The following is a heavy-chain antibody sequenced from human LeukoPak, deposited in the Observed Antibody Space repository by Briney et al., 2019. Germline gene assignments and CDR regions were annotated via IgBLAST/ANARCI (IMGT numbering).Heavy chain of an antibody. CDR3: ASDFSPTYEDAFDI. D-gene: IGHD2-8*01. CDR2: INPNSGGT. CDR1: GYTFTGYY. Sequence: ASVKVSCKASGYTFTGYYMHWVRQAPGQGLEWMGWINPNSGGTNYAQKFQGRVTMTRDTSISTAYMELSRLGSDDTAVYYCASDFSPTYEDAFDIWGQGTMVTVSS. V-gene: IGHV1-2*02. J-gene: IGHJ3*02.